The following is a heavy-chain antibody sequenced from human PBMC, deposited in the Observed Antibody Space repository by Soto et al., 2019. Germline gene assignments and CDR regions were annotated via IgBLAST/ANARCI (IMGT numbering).Heavy chain of an antibody. Sequence: ASVKVSCKASGGTFSSYAISWVRQAPGQGLEWMGGIIPIFGTANYAQKFQGRVTITADESTSTAYMELSSLRSEDTAVYYCARAGSDCSSTSCYAFDYWGQGTLVTVSS. CDR3: ARAGSDCSSTSCYAFDY. CDR1: GGTFSSYA. CDR2: IIPIFGTA. J-gene: IGHJ4*02. D-gene: IGHD2-2*01. V-gene: IGHV1-69*13.